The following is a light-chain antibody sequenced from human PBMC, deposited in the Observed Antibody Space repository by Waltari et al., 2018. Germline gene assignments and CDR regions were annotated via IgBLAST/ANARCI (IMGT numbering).Light chain of an antibody. CDR1: SSDVGGYDY. CDR3: SSYTTDSLGV. V-gene: IGLV2-14*01. Sequence: QSALTQPASVSGSPGQSISISCTGTSSDVGGYDYVSWYQQHPGKAPKLRIYVVTHRPSGVPNRFSGSKSGITASLAISGLRPEHEADYYCSSYTTDSLGVFGGGTKLTVL. J-gene: IGLJ2*01. CDR2: VVT.